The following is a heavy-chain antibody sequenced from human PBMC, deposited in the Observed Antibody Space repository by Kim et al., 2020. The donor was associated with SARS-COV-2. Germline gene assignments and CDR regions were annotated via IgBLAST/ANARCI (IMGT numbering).Heavy chain of an antibody. J-gene: IGHJ4*02. D-gene: IGHD2-15*01. V-gene: IGHV1-46*01. Sequence: TSYAQKFQGRVTMNRDTSTSTVYMELSSLRSEDTAVYYCARVFGGNQFDYWGQGALVTVSS. CDR2: T. CDR3: ARVFGGNQFDY.